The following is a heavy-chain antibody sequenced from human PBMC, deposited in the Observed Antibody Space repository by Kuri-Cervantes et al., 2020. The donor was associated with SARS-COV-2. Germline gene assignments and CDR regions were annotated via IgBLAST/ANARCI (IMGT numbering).Heavy chain of an antibody. J-gene: IGHJ5*02. D-gene: IGHD1-14*01. CDR2: INHMGST. CDR1: SGSFSGYY. CDR3: ARAGYYRGMSWFDP. Sequence: SETLSLTCAVYSGSFSGYYWSWIRQPPGKGLEWIGEINHMGSTNYNPSLKSRVTISVDTSKNQFSLKLSSVTAADTAVYYCARAGYYRGMSWFDPWGQGTLVTVSS. V-gene: IGHV4-34*01.